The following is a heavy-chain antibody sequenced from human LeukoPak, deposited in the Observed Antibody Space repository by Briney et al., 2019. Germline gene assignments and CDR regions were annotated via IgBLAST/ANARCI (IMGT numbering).Heavy chain of an antibody. J-gene: IGHJ4*02. D-gene: IGHD6-19*01. Sequence: ASVKVSCKASGYTFTGYYMHWVRQAPGQGLEWMGWINPNSGGTNYAQKFQGRVTMTGDTSISTAYMELSRLRSDNTAVYYCARDWEGSGWPHGYWGQGTLVTVSS. V-gene: IGHV1-2*02. CDR1: GYTFTGYY. CDR2: INPNSGGT. CDR3: ARDWEGSGWPHGY.